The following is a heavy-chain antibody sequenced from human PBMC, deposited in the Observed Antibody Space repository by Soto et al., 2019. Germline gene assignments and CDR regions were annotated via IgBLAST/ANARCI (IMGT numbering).Heavy chain of an antibody. CDR2: ISCDDDK. V-gene: IGHV2-5*02. CDR1: GFSLSTSGVG. Sequence: QITLKESGPTLVKPTQTLTLTCTFSGFSLSTSGVGVGWIRQPPGKALEWLALISCDDDKRYSPSLKSRLTITKDTSKNQVGLTTTNMDPVDTATYYCAHSWYCSAGSCYYTYYFHNWGQGTLVTVSS. J-gene: IGHJ4*02. D-gene: IGHD2-15*01. CDR3: AHSWYCSAGSCYYTYYFHN.